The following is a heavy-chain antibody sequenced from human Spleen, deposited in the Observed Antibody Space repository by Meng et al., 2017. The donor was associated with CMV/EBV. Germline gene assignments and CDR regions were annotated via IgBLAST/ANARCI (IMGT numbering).Heavy chain of an antibody. D-gene: IGHD6-13*01. CDR2: IKQDGSEK. Sequence: GESLKISCAASGFTLSTYWMTWVRQAPGKGLEWVATIKQDGSEKYYVDSVKGRFTISRDNAKNSLFLQMNSLRAEDTAVYYCARDRFRIGYSSSWYPYYYYGMDVWGQGTTVTVSS. CDR3: ARDRFRIGYSSSWYPYYYYGMDV. CDR1: GFTLSTYW. J-gene: IGHJ6*02. V-gene: IGHV3-7*01.